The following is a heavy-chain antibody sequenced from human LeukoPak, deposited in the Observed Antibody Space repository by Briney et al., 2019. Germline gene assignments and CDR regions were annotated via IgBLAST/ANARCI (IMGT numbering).Heavy chain of an antibody. CDR2: INHSGST. J-gene: IGHJ5*02. CDR1: GGSFSGYC. D-gene: IGHD3-3*01. Sequence: PSETLSLTCAVYGGSFSGYCWSWIRQPPGKGLEWIGEINHSGSTNYNPSLKSRVTISVDTSKNQFSLKLSSVTAADTAVYYCARGRYDFWSGTLGSWFDPWGQGTLVTVSS. CDR3: ARGRYDFWSGTLGSWFDP. V-gene: IGHV4-34*01.